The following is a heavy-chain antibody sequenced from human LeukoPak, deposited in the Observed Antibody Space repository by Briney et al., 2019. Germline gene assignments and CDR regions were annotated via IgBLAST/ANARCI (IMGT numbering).Heavy chain of an antibody. V-gene: IGHV1-2*02. CDR2: INPNSGGT. CDR3: AREGAAGTQHDAFDI. Sequence: ASVKVACKDSGYTFTVYYMHWVRQAPGQGLGWMGWINPNSGGTNYAQKFQGRVTMTRDTSISTAYMELSRLRSDDTAVYYCAREGAAGTQHDAFDIWGQGTMVTVSS. J-gene: IGHJ3*02. CDR1: GYTFTVYY. D-gene: IGHD6-13*01.